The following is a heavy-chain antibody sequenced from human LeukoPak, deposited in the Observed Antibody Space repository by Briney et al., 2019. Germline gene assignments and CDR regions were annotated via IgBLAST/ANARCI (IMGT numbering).Heavy chain of an antibody. CDR2: IRGSGSTI. Sequence: GGSLRLSCAASGFTLSSYAMNWVRQAPGKGLEWVSHIRGSGSTIHYADSVKGRFTISRDNAKNSLFLQMNSLRAEDTAVYYCARYYYDGTGYADQYFQHWGQGALVTVSS. J-gene: IGHJ1*01. D-gene: IGHD3-22*01. V-gene: IGHV3-48*03. CDR1: GFTLSSYA. CDR3: ARYYYDGTGYADQYFQH.